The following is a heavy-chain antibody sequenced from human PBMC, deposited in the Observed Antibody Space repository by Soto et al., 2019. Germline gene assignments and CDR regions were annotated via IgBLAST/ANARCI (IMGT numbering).Heavy chain of an antibody. Sequence: AASVKVSCKASGYTFTSYDINWVRQTTGQGLEWMGWMNPNSGNTGYAQKFQGRVTMTRNTSISTAYMELSSLRSEDTAVYYCARRRTYYDFWSGSNWFDPWGQGTLVTVSS. CDR3: ARRRTYYDFWSGSNWFDP. V-gene: IGHV1-8*01. CDR2: MNPNSGNT. CDR1: GYTFTSYD. D-gene: IGHD3-3*01. J-gene: IGHJ5*02.